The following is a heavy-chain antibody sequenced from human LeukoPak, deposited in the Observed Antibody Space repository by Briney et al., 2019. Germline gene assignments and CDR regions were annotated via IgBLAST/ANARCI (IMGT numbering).Heavy chain of an antibody. CDR2: IKQDGSDK. Sequence: TGGSLRLSCAASGFSISNYWMSWVRQAPGKGLEWVANIKQDGSDKYYVDSVKGRFTISRDNAKNTLYLQMNSLRAEDTAVYYCARPTTVTTISADAFDIWGQGTMVTVSS. CDR3: ARPTTVTTISADAFDI. V-gene: IGHV3-7*01. D-gene: IGHD4-17*01. CDR1: GFSISNYW. J-gene: IGHJ3*02.